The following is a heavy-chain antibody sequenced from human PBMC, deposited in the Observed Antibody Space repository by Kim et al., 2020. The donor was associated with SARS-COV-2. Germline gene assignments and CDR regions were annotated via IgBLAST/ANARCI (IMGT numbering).Heavy chain of an antibody. V-gene: IGHV3-11*01. J-gene: IGHJ3*02. CDR3: AREYDFWSGFYAFDI. Sequence: DSVKGRFTISRDNAKNSLYLQMNSLRAEDTAVYYCAREYDFWSGFYAFDIWGQGTMVTVSS. D-gene: IGHD3-3*01.